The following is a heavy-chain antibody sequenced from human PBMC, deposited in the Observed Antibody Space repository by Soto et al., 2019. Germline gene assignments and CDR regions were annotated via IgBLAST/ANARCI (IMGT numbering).Heavy chain of an antibody. V-gene: IGHV1-46*01. J-gene: IGHJ4*02. D-gene: IGHD3-22*01. CDR2: INPSGGST. Sequence: WASVKVSCKASGYTFTSYYMHWVRQAPGQGLEWMGIINPSGGSTSYAQKFQGRVTMTRDTSTSTVYMELSSLRSEDTAVYYCARDLVRTHYYDSSGYYYGYWGQGTLVTVSS. CDR3: ARDLVRTHYYDSSGYYYGY. CDR1: GYTFTSYY.